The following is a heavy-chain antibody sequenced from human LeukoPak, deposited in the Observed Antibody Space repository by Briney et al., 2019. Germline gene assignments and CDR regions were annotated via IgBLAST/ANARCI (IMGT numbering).Heavy chain of an antibody. V-gene: IGHV4-59*12. CDR3: ARPGNRWGYNY. D-gene: IGHD5-12*01. Sequence: SETLSLTCTVSGGSISSYYWSWIRQPPGKGLEWIGYIYYSGSTNYNPSLKSRVTISVDTSKNQFSLELNSVTAADTAVYYCARPGNRWGYNYWGQGTLVTVSS. CDR1: GGSISSYY. CDR2: IYYSGST. J-gene: IGHJ4*02.